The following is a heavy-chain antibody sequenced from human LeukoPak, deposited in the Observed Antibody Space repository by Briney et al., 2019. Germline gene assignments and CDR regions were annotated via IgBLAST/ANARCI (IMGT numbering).Heavy chain of an antibody. CDR1: GGSFSGYY. V-gene: IGHV4-34*01. CDR2: INHSGST. D-gene: IGHD2-2*01. J-gene: IGHJ6*03. CDR3: ARPGDCSSTSCSGYMDV. Sequence: SETLSLTCAVYGGSFSGYYWSWIRQPPGKGLDWIGEINHSGSTNYNPSLKSRVTISVDTSKNQFSPKLSSVTAADTAVYYCARPGDCSSTSCSGYMDVWGKGTTVTVSS.